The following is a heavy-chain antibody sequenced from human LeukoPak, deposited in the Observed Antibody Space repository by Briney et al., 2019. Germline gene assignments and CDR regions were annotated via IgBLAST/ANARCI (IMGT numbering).Heavy chain of an antibody. CDR3: AKEGLIAAAGTS. D-gene: IGHD6-13*01. J-gene: IGHJ4*02. Sequence: GGSLRLSCAASGFTFSSYGMNWVRQAPGKGLEWVSYISSSCSTIYYADSVKGRFTISRDNSKNTLYLQMNSLRAEDTAVYYCAKEGLIAAAGTSWGQGTLVTVSS. CDR2: ISSSCSTI. CDR1: GFTFSSYG. V-gene: IGHV3-48*01.